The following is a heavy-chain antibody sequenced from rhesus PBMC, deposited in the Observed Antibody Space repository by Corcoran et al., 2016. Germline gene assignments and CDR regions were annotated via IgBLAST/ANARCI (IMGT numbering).Heavy chain of an antibody. J-gene: IGHJ4*01. CDR2: IYGNSAST. D-gene: IGHD3-16*01. CDR3: ARDQNYSGSYYPDY. V-gene: IGHV4-73*01. Sequence: QVQLQQWGEGLVKPSATLSLTCAVYGGSISGYYYWSWIRQPPGKGLAWIGYIYGNSASTNYNPSLKNRVTISKDTSKNQFSLKLSSVTAADTAVYYCARDQNYSGSYYPDYWGQGVLVTVSS. CDR1: GGSISGYYY.